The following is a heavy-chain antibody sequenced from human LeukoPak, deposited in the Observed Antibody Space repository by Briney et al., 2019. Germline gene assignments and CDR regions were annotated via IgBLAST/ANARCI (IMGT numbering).Heavy chain of an antibody. J-gene: IGHJ4*02. Sequence: PSETLSLTCTVSGGSISSSSYYWGWIRQPPGKGLEWIGSIYYSGSTYYNPSLKSRVTISVDTFKNQFSLKLSSVTAADTAVYYCARDWATVTELDYWGQGTLVTVSS. CDR2: IYYSGST. V-gene: IGHV4-39*02. CDR1: GGSISSSSYY. D-gene: IGHD4-17*01. CDR3: ARDWATVTELDY.